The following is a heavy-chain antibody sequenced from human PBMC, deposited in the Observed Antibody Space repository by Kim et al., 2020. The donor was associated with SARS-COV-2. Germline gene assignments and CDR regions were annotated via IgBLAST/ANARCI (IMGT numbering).Heavy chain of an antibody. CDR3: AKGGAGSSYRGWFDP. CDR2: ISGSGGST. D-gene: IGHD3-10*01. Sequence: GGSLRLSCAASGFTFSSYPMSWVRQALGKGLEWVSAISGSGGSTYYADSVKGRFTISRDNSKNTLYLQMNSLRAEDTAVYYCAKGGAGSSYRGWFDPWGQGTLVTVSS. CDR1: GFTFSSYP. V-gene: IGHV3-23*01. J-gene: IGHJ5*02.